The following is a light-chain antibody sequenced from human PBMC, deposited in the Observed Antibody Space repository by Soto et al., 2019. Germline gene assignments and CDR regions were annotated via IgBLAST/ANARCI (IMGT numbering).Light chain of an antibody. CDR1: QSISTY. V-gene: IGKV1-39*01. CDR3: QQSCSSPRA. J-gene: IGKJ1*01. CDR2: AAS. Sequence: DIQMTQSPSSLSASVGDRITITCRARQSISTYLNWYQQKPGKAPNLLIYAASSLQSGVPSRFSGRGSGTDFTLCISSLQPEIFATYYCQQSCSSPRAFGRPTQVEI.